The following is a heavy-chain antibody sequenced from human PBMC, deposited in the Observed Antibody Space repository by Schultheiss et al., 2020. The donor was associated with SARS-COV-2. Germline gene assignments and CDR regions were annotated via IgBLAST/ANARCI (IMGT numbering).Heavy chain of an antibody. CDR3: ARGYGCSSTSCYWNYYYYYGMDV. D-gene: IGHD2-2*01. Sequence: GGSLRLSCAASGFTFSSYAMHWVRQAPGKGLEWVAVISYDGSNKYYADSVKGRFTISRDNSKNTLYLQMNSLRAEDTAVYYCARGYGCSSTSCYWNYYYYYGMDVWGQGTTVTVSS. V-gene: IGHV3-30-3*01. J-gene: IGHJ6*02. CDR2: ISYDGSNK. CDR1: GFTFSSYA.